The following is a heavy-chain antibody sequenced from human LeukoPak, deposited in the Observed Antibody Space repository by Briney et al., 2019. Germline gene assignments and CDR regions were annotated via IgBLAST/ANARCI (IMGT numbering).Heavy chain of an antibody. V-gene: IGHV3-33*08. J-gene: IGHJ6*02. CDR2: IWYDGSNK. CDR1: GFTFSSYA. CDR3: ARATSSSGWYAYQTYGMDV. D-gene: IGHD6-19*01. Sequence: PGGSLRLSCAASGFTFSSYAMHWVRQAPGKGLEWVAVIWYDGSNKYYADSVKGRFTISRDNSKNTLYLQMNSLRAEDTAVYYCARATSSSGWYAYQTYGMDVWGQGTTVTVSS.